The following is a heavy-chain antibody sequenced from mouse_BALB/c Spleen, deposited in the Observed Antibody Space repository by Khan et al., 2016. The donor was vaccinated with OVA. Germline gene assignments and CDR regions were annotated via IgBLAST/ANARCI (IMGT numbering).Heavy chain of an antibody. Sequence: VQLMESGPGLVKPSQSLSLTCTVTGYSITSDYAWNWIRQFPGNKLEWMGYISYSGSTSYNPSLKSRISITRDTSKNQFFLQLNSVTTEDTATYYCARSIMANWGQGTTLTVSS. CDR3: ARSIMAN. CDR1: GYSITSDYA. J-gene: IGHJ2*01. V-gene: IGHV3-2*02. CDR2: ISYSGST.